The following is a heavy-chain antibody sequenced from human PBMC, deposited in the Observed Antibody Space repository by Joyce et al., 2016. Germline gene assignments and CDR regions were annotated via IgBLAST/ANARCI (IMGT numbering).Heavy chain of an antibody. V-gene: IGHV3-21*01. Sequence: QLVESGGGVVKAGGSLRLSCEASGSTFSSSSMSWFRQGPGKGLEWVAASSATSYYKFHAETVRGRFTVSRDNAKKTLYLQMNSLRAEDSAVFYCARGGISYYYAMDVWGQGTTVTVSS. D-gene: IGHD3-16*01. CDR3: ARGGISYYYAMDV. J-gene: IGHJ6*02. CDR1: GSTFSSSS. CDR2: SSATSYYK.